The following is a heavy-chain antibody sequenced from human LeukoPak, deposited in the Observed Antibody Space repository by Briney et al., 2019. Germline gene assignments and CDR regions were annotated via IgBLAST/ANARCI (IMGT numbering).Heavy chain of an antibody. J-gene: IGHJ4*02. CDR1: GGSISSSNW. Sequence: SETLSLTCAVSGGSISSSNWWSWVRQPPGKGLEWIGEIYHSGSTNYNPSLKSRVTISVDKSENQFSLKLSSVTAADTAVYYCARGGSSGWLDYWGQGTLVTVSS. CDR2: IYHSGST. CDR3: ARGGSSGWLDY. D-gene: IGHD6-19*01. V-gene: IGHV4-4*02.